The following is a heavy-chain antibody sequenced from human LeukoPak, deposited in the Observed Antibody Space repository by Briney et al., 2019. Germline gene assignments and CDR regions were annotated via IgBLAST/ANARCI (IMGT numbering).Heavy chain of an antibody. J-gene: IGHJ3*02. CDR2: IYYSGST. V-gene: IGHV4-30-4*01. Sequence: SETLSLTCTVSGGSISSGDYYWSWIRQPPGKGLEWIGYIYYSGSTYYNPSLKSRVTISVDTSKNQFSLKLSSVTAADTAVYYCARVEATMDAFDIWGQGTMVTVSS. D-gene: IGHD5-24*01. CDR3: ARVEATMDAFDI. CDR1: GGSISSGDYY.